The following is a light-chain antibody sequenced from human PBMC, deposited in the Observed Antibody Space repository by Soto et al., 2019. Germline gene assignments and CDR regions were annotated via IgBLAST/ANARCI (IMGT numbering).Light chain of an antibody. CDR2: AAS. CDR3: HQLNSFPIP. Sequence: IQLTQSPSSLSASVGDRVTIAFRASPGIANSLAWYQQKPGKAPKLLIYAASTLQSGVPSRFSGSGSGTDCTITISSLQPEDFAIYYCHQLNSFPIPFGRGTNVDIK. J-gene: IGKJ3*01. V-gene: IGKV1-9*01. CDR1: PGIANS.